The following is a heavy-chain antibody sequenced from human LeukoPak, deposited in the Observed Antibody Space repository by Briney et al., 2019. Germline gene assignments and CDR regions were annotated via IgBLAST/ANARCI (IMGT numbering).Heavy chain of an antibody. CDR2: ISGSGGTT. Sequence: GGSLRLSCAGFGFTFNSYAMTWVRQAPGKGLKWVSGISGSGGTTYYADSVKGRFTISRDNFDNTLYLQMNSMRVEDTALYFCAKGVVDYYDSSGYYPSDLWGQGTLVTVSS. CDR1: GFTFNSYA. V-gene: IGHV3-23*01. CDR3: AKGVVDYYDSSGYYPSDL. J-gene: IGHJ5*02. D-gene: IGHD3-22*01.